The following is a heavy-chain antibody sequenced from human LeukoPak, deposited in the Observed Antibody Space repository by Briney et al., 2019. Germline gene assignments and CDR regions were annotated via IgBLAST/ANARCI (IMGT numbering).Heavy chain of an antibody. CDR2: INHSGST. Sequence: SETLSLTCAVYGGSFSGYYWSWIRQPPGKGLEWIGEINHSGSTNYNPPLKSRVTISVDTSKNQFSLKLSSVTAADTAVHYCARADCTNGVCYLNWFDPWGQGTLVTVSS. D-gene: IGHD2-8*01. J-gene: IGHJ5*02. CDR3: ARADCTNGVCYLNWFDP. V-gene: IGHV4-34*01. CDR1: GGSFSGYY.